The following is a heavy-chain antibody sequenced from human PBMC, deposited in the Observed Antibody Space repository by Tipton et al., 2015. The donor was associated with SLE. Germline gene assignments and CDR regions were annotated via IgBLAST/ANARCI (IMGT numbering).Heavy chain of an antibody. CDR1: GGSISSSSYY. CDR2: IYYSGST. Sequence: TLSLTCTVSGGSISSSSYYWSWIRQPPGKGLEWIGYIYYSGSTNYNPSLKSRVTISVDTSKNQFSLKLTSVTAADTAVYYCARRTTVTTAGWWFFDLWGRGTLVTVSS. CDR3: ARRTTVTTAGWWFFDL. J-gene: IGHJ2*01. D-gene: IGHD4-17*01. V-gene: IGHV4-61*01.